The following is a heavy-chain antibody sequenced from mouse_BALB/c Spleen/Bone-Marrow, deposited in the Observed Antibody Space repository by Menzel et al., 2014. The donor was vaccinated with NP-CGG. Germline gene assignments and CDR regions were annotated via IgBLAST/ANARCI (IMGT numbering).Heavy chain of an antibody. D-gene: IGHD2-3*01. J-gene: IGHJ4*01. CDR1: GFTFSSFG. Sequence: EVQLVESGGGLVQPGGSRKLSCAASGFTFSSFGMHWVRQAPEKGLECVAYISTGSSTIYYADTVKGRFTISRDNPKNTLFLQMTSLRSEDTAMYYCARSDGAMDYWGQGTSVTVSS. V-gene: IGHV5-17*02. CDR2: ISTGSSTI. CDR3: ARSDGAMDY.